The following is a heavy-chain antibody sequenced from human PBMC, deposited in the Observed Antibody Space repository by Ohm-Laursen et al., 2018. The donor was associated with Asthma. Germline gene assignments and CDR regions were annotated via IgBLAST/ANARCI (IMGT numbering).Heavy chain of an antibody. CDR2: ITSDGGWT. CDR1: GFTFSSFA. Sequence: SLRLSCAASGFTFSSFAMHWVRQAPGKGPEWVSIITSDGGWTSYADPVRGRFTISRDNSKNILYMQMNSLRAEDTAVYYCARRDYSGGDPDAAFDIWGQGTMVTVSS. V-gene: IGHV3-30-3*01. J-gene: IGHJ3*02. D-gene: IGHD2-21*02. CDR3: ARRDYSGGDPDAAFDI.